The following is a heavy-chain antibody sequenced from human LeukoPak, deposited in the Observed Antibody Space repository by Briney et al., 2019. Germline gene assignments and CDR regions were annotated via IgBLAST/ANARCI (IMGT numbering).Heavy chain of an antibody. J-gene: IGHJ4*02. D-gene: IGHD6-19*01. Sequence: RGGSLRLSCAASGFTFNNYTMHWVRQAPGKGLEWMAVISYDGSNKYYADSVKGRFTVSRDNSKNTLYLQMNSLRTEDTAVYYCARAYTTGWSRAFDYWGQGTLVPVSS. V-gene: IGHV3-30*04. CDR1: GFTFNNYT. CDR2: ISYDGSNK. CDR3: ARAYTTGWSRAFDY.